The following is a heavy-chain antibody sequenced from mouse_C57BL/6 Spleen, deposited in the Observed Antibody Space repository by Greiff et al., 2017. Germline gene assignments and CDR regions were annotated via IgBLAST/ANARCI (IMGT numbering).Heavy chain of an antibody. D-gene: IGHD1-1*01. V-gene: IGHV5-17*01. J-gene: IGHJ2*01. CDR3: ARPYYGSSFLDY. Sequence: EVKLMESGGGLVKPGGSLKLSCAASGFTFSDYGMPWVRQAPEKGLEWVAYISSGSSTIYYADTVKGRFTISRDNAKNTLFLQMTSLRSEDTAMYYCARPYYGSSFLDYWGQGTTLTVSS. CDR2: ISSGSSTI. CDR1: GFTFSDYG.